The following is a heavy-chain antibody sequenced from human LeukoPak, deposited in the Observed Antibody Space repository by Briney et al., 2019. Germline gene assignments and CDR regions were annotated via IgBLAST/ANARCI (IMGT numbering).Heavy chain of an antibody. CDR1: GGSISSDY. CDR2: IYTSGST. J-gene: IGHJ6*03. D-gene: IGHD2-2*01. CDR3: ARQGLQVPAAPQDYYYYMDV. Sequence: SGTLSLTCTVSGGSISSDYWSWSRQPPGKGLEWIGYIYTSGSTNYNPSLKSRVTISVDTSKNQFSLKLSSVTAADTAVYYCARQGLQVPAAPQDYYYYMDVWGKGTTVTVSS. V-gene: IGHV4-4*09.